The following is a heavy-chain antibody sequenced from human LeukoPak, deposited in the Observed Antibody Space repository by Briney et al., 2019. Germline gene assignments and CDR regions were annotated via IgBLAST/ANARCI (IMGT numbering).Heavy chain of an antibody. Sequence: PGRSLRLSCAASGFTLDDYAMHWVRQAPGKGLEWVWGISWNRRSIGYADSVQGRFTISRDNAKNSLYLQMNSLRAEDTALYYCTKDFRKYQLLYLDYWGQRTLVTVSS. V-gene: IGHV3-9*01. CDR1: GFTLDDYA. CDR3: TKDFRKYQLLYLDY. CDR2: ISWNRRSI. D-gene: IGHD2-2*02. J-gene: IGHJ4*02.